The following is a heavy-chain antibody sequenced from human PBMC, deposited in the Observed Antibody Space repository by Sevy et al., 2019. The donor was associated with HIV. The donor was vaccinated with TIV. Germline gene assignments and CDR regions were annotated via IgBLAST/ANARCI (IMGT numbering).Heavy chain of an antibody. CDR1: GFTFSNYA. CDR3: AKHSRGSTVVIPNAFDI. CDR2: ISGSGGST. Sequence: GGCLRLSCAASGFTFSNYAMTWVRQAPGKGLEWVSVISGSGGSTYYADSVKGRFTISRDNSKSTLYLQMNSLRAEDTAVYYCAKHSRGSTVVIPNAFDIWGQGTMVTVSS. V-gene: IGHV3-23*01. J-gene: IGHJ3*02. D-gene: IGHD4-17*01.